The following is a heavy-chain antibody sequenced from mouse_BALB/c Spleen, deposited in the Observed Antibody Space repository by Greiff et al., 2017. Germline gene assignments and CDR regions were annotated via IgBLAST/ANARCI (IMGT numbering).Heavy chain of an antibody. CDR2: ISSGSSTI. J-gene: IGHJ4*01. Sequence: EVKLVESGGGLVQPGGSRKLSCAASGFTFSSFGMHWVRQAPEKGLEWVAYISSGSSTIYYADTVTGRFTISRDNPKNTLFLQMTSLRSEDTAMYYCASPYGYEGMDYWGQGTAVTVSS. CDR3: ASPYGYEGMDY. D-gene: IGHD2-2*01. CDR1: GFTFSSFG. V-gene: IGHV5-17*02.